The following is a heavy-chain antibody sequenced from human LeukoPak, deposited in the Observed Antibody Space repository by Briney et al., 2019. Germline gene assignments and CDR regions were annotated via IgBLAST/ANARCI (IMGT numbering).Heavy chain of an antibody. CDR3: AGFPLTYYYDSSGYPANWFDP. J-gene: IGHJ5*02. V-gene: IGHV3-48*03. CDR1: GFTFSSYE. CDR2: ISSSGSTI. D-gene: IGHD3-22*01. Sequence: GGSLRLSCAASGFTFSSYEMNWVRQAPGKGLEWVSYISSSGSTIYYADSVKGRFTISRDNAKNSLYLQMNSLKAEDTAVYYCAGFPLTYYYDSSGYPANWFDPWGQGTLVTVCS.